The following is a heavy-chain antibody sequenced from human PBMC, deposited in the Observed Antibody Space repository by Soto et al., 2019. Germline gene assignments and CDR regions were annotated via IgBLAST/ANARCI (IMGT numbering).Heavy chain of an antibody. D-gene: IGHD6-13*01. CDR3: ARSYSCSWSHFDF. J-gene: IGHJ4*02. CDR2: IWYDGSNK. V-gene: IGHV3-33*01. Sequence: QVQLVESGGGVVQPGRSLRLSCAASGFTFSSYGMHWVRQAPGKGLEWVAVIWYDGSNKYYADSVKGRFTISRDNSKNTLYLQMNSLRAEDTAVYYCARSYSCSWSHFDFWGQGTLVTVSS. CDR1: GFTFSSYG.